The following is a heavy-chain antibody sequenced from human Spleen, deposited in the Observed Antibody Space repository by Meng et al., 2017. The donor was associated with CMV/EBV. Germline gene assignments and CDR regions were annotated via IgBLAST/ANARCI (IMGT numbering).Heavy chain of an antibody. CDR1: GFTFSSYG. CDR3: AKTRGVGGTDY. V-gene: IGHV3-48*01. J-gene: IGHJ4*02. CDR2: ITGSSSMV. Sequence: GGSLRLSCAASGFTFSSYGMNWVRQVPGKGLEWLSYITGSSSMVYYADPVKGRFTISRDNSKNTLNLQMNSLKTEDTAVYYCAKTRGVGGTDYWGQGTLVTVSS. D-gene: IGHD1-14*01.